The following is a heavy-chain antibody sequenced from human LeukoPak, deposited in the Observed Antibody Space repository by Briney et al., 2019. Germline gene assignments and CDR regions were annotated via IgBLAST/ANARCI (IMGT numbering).Heavy chain of an antibody. V-gene: IGHV1-69*02. CDR2: IIPILGIA. D-gene: IGHD6-19*01. CDR3: ARSLTAVAGFDY. Sequence: GSSVKLSCKASGGTFSSYTISWVRQGPGQGPEWMGRIIPILGIANYAQKFQGRVTITADKSTSTAYMELSSLRSEDTAVYYCARSLTAVAGFDYWGQGTLVTVSS. CDR1: GGTFSSYT. J-gene: IGHJ4*02.